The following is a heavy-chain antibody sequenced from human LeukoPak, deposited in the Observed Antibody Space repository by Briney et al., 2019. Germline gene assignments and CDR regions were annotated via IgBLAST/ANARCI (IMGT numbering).Heavy chain of an antibody. CDR3: ARHRSGSSSYYYYYMDV. CDR2: MYYSGST. D-gene: IGHD3-22*01. J-gene: IGHJ6*03. Sequence: SETLSLTCAVSGYFISSGYYRGWIRQPPGKGLEWIGSMYYSGSTYYNPSLKSRVTISVDTSKNQFSLKLTSVTAADTAVYYCARHRSGSSSYYYYYMDVWGKGSTVTVSS. CDR1: GYFISSGYY. V-gene: IGHV4-38-2*01.